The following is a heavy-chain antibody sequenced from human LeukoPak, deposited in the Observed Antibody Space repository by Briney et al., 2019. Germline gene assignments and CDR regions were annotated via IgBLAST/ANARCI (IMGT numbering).Heavy chain of an antibody. J-gene: IGHJ4*02. D-gene: IGHD3-10*01. CDR2: INAGNGNT. CDR1: GYTFTSYA. Sequence: ASVKVSCKASGYTFTSYAMHWVRQAPGQRLEWMGWINAGNGNTKYSQKFQGRVTITRDTSASTAYMELSSLRSEDTAVYYCARDWYYGSGSYYAAYYFDYWGQGTLVTVSS. CDR3: ARDWYYGSGSYYAAYYFDY. V-gene: IGHV1-3*01.